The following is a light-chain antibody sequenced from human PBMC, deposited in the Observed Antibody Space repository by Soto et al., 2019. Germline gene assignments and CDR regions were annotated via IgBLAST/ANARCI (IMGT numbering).Light chain of an antibody. V-gene: IGKV3-11*01. CDR1: QSVGSN. J-gene: IGKJ3*01. CDR3: QQRRNGPLFT. Sequence: DIVLTQSPATLSLSPGERATLSCRASQSVGSNLAWYQQKPGQAPRLLIYDASNRATGIPARFSGTGSGTDFTLTISSLEPEDVAVYYCQQRRNGPLFTFGPGTKVDIK. CDR2: DAS.